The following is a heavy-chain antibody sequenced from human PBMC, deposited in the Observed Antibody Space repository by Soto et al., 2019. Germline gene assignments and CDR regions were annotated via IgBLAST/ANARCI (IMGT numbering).Heavy chain of an antibody. J-gene: IGHJ5*02. Sequence: SETLSLTCTVSGGFVSSGTYHWNWIRQAPGKGLEWIGYVYYSGASNYNPSLRGRATISADTSKNEVSLKLSSVTAADTAVYYCARSGRNWFDPWGQGTLVTVSS. CDR1: GGFVSSGTYH. V-gene: IGHV4-61*01. D-gene: IGHD3-10*01. CDR2: VYYSGAS. CDR3: ARSGRNWFDP.